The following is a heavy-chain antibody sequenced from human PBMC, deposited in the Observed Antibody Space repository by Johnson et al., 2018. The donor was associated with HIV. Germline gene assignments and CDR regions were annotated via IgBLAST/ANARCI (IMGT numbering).Heavy chain of an antibody. CDR2: IYSGGST. Sequence: EQLVESGGGLVQSGGSLRLACVASGFIVGTKYMRWVRQAPGKGLEWVAVIYSGGSTNYADSVKGRFTISRDNSKNTVDLQLNSLRVEDTAVYYCARDRGLDAFDIWGQGTMVTVSS. CDR1: GFIVGTKY. D-gene: IGHD3-10*01. V-gene: IGHV3-66*01. J-gene: IGHJ3*02. CDR3: ARDRGLDAFDI.